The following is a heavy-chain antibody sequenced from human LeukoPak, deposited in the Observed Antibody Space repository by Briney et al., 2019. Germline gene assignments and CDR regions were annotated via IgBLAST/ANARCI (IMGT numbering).Heavy chain of an antibody. CDR3: AKEVGPDLGS. CDR2: MWYDGSKT. V-gene: IGHV3-33*06. J-gene: IGHJ4*02. Sequence: GGSLRLSCAASGFNFRSYAIHWVRQAPGKGLEWVAVMWYDGSKTYYAESVKGRFTIARDNSNNMAYLQMTSLRVEDTAVYYCAKEVGPDLGSWGQGTRVAVSS. CDR1: GFNFRSYA. D-gene: IGHD1-26*01.